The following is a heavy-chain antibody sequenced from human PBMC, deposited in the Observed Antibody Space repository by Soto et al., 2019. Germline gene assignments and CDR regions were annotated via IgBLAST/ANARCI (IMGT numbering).Heavy chain of an antibody. J-gene: IGHJ5*01. Sequence: GGSLRLSCAASGFTFSSSAMHWVRQAPGKGLEWVATISHDGINKYYADSMKGPFTISRDNSKNTLYLQMNTVRPEDTAVYYCARGADWFDSWGQGTLVTVSS. CDR3: ARGADWFDS. V-gene: IGHV3-30-3*01. CDR2: ISHDGINK. CDR1: GFTFSSSA.